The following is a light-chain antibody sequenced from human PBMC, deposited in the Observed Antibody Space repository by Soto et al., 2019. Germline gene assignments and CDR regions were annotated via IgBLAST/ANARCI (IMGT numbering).Light chain of an antibody. CDR2: GAS. CDR1: HSVSSR. Sequence: EIVMTQSPATLSVSPGERATLSCRASHSVSSRLAWYQQKPGQAPRLLIYGASTRATGLPARFSGSGSGTEFTLTISSLQSEDFAVYYCQHYTNWPLTFGGGTKGEIK. V-gene: IGKV3-15*01. CDR3: QHYTNWPLT. J-gene: IGKJ4*01.